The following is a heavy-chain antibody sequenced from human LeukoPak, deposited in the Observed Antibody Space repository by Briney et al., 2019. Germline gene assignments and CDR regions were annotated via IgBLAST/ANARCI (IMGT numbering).Heavy chain of an antibody. D-gene: IGHD4-17*01. CDR3: SKDLNGDYVGAFDM. Sequence: GGSLTLSCTASGLTFSNYATTWVRQAPGKGLEWVSSITGSGRGTYYADSVKGRFSVSRDNSQNTVFLHMNSLRADDTALYYCSKDLNGDYVGAFDMWGPGTMVTVSS. V-gene: IGHV3-23*01. CDR1: GLTFSNYA. J-gene: IGHJ3*02. CDR2: ITGSGRGT.